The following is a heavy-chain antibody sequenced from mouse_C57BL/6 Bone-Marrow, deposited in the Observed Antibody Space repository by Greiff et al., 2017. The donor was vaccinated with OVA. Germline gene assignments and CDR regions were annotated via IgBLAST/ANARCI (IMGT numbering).Heavy chain of an antibody. J-gene: IGHJ3*01. CDR2: IWSGGST. V-gene: IGHV2-2*01. D-gene: IGHD1-1*01. CDR1: GFSLTSYG. CDR3: ASYYYGSFAY. Sequence: VQRVESGPGLVQPSQSLSITCTVSGFSLTSYGVHWVRQSPGKGLEWLGVIWSGGSTDYNAAFISRLSISKDNSKSQVFFKMNSLQADDTAIYYCASYYYGSFAYWGQGTLVTVSA.